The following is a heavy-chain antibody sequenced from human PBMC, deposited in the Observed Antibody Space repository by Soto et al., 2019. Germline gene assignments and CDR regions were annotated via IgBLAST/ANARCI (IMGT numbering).Heavy chain of an antibody. CDR2: ITSKSTTI. D-gene: IGHD3-16*01. V-gene: IGHV3-48*02. CDR1: GFTFTSYS. CDR3: AREMGACSDSSCYPGPYDS. Sequence: VGSLRLSCAASGFTFTSYSMNWVRQAPGQGLEWVSYITSKSTTIKYADSVKGRFTVSRDNAKNSLYLQLNSLRDEDTAVYYCAREMGACSDSSCYPGPYDSWGQGTLVTVSS. J-gene: IGHJ5*02.